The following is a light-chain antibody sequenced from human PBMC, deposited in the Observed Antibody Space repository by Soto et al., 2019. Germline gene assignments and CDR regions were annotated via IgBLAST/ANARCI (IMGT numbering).Light chain of an antibody. CDR3: ASFRSGTILV. Sequence: QSALTQPASVSGSPGQSVTISCTGPRSDIGDSNFISWYQHSQGKAPRLLIYEVNNRPSGVSRRFSGSKAGNTASLTISGLLEDDEADYFCASFRSGTILVFGSGTKLTVL. CDR1: RSDIGDSNF. V-gene: IGLV2-14*01. CDR2: EVN. J-gene: IGLJ1*01.